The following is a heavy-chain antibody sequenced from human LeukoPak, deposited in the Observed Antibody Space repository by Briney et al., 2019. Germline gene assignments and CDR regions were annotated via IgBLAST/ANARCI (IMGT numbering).Heavy chain of an antibody. J-gene: IGHJ4*02. Sequence: SETLSLTCTISGGSISSGGYYWSWIRQPPGKGLEWIGYIYYSGSTYYNPSLKSRVTISVDTSKNQFSLKLSSVTAADTAVYYCAREDYSNYVDYWGQGTLVTVSS. CDR3: AREDYSNYVDY. V-gene: IGHV4-30-4*08. CDR2: IYYSGST. D-gene: IGHD4-11*01. CDR1: GGSISSGGYY.